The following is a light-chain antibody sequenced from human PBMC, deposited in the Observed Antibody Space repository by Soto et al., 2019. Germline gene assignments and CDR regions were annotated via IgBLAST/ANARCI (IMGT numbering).Light chain of an antibody. CDR1: QSISSW. V-gene: IGKV1-5*01. Sequence: DIQMTQSPSTLSASVGDRVTITCRASQSISSWLAWYQQKPGKAPKLLIYDASSLESGVPSRFSGSGSGTEFTLTNSSLQPDDFATYYCQQYNSYSRKFGQGTKVEIK. J-gene: IGKJ1*01. CDR3: QQYNSYSRK. CDR2: DAS.